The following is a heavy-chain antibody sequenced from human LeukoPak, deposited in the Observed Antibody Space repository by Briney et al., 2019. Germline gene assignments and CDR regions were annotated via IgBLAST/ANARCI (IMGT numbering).Heavy chain of an antibody. CDR1: GFTFSSFW. CDR2: IKQDGSEK. J-gene: IGHJ4*02. Sequence: PGGSLRLSCAASGFTFSSFWMNWVRQAPGKGLEWVANIKQDGSEKYYVDPVRGRFSISRDNAKNSLYLQMNSLRAEDTAIYYCARGLQWPAYWGQGTLVTVSS. D-gene: IGHD4-11*01. V-gene: IGHV3-7*01. CDR3: ARGLQWPAY.